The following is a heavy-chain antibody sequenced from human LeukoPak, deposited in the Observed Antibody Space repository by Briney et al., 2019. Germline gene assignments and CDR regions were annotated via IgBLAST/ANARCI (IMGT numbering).Heavy chain of an antibody. Sequence: PGGSLRLSCAASGFTFSSYAMHWVRQAPGKGLEWVAVISYDGSNKYYADSVKGRFTISRDNSKNTLYLQMNSLRAEDTAVYYCARGFWSGYRTAFDIWGQGTMVTVSS. V-gene: IGHV3-30-3*01. D-gene: IGHD3-3*01. CDR3: ARGFWSGYRTAFDI. CDR1: GFTFSSYA. CDR2: ISYDGSNK. J-gene: IGHJ3*02.